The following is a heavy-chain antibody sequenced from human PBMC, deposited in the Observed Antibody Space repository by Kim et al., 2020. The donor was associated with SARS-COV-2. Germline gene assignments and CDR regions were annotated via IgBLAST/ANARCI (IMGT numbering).Heavy chain of an antibody. D-gene: IGHD2-15*01. J-gene: IGHJ4*02. CDR3: AKDCSGGSCYGSFDY. Sequence: DPVKGRFTISRDNSKNTLYLQMNSLRAEDTAVYYCAKDCSGGSCYGSFDYWGQGTLVTVSS. V-gene: IGHV3-23*01.